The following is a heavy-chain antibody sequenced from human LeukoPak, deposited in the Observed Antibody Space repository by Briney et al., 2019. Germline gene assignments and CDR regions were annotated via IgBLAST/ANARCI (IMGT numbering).Heavy chain of an antibody. V-gene: IGHV4-59*08. J-gene: IGHJ4*02. D-gene: IGHD1-1*01. CDR1: GGSISSYY. Sequence: PSETLSPTCTVSGGSISSYYWSWIRQPPGKGLEWIGYIYYSGSTNYNPSLKSRVTISVDTSKNQFSLKLSSVTAADTAVYYCARHRANSNFDYWGQGTLVTVSS. CDR3: ARHRANSNFDY. CDR2: IYYSGST.